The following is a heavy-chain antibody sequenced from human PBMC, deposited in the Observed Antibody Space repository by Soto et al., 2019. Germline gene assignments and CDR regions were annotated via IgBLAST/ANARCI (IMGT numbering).Heavy chain of an antibody. CDR1: GFTFSSYA. CDR3: ARGEWELRHFDY. Sequence: QVQLVESGGGVVQPGRSLRLSCAASGFTFSSYAMHWVRQAPGKGLEWVAVISYDGSNKYYADSVKGRFTISRDNSKNTLYLQMNSLRAEDTAVYYCARGEWELRHFDYWGQGTLVTVSS. CDR2: ISYDGSNK. J-gene: IGHJ4*02. D-gene: IGHD1-26*01. V-gene: IGHV3-30-3*01.